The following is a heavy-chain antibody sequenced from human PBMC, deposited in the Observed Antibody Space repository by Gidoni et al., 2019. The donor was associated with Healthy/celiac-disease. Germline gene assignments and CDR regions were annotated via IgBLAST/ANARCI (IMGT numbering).Heavy chain of an antibody. CDR3: ARVGGYYYDSSGYNDY. D-gene: IGHD3-22*01. Sequence: QVQLVQSGAEVKKPGASVKLSCKASGYTFPSYYMHWVRQAPGQGLEWLGIINPSGGSTSYAQKFQGRVTMTRDTSTSTVYMELSSLRSEDTAVYYCARVGGYYYDSSGYNDYWGQGTLVTVSS. CDR2: INPSGGST. V-gene: IGHV1-46*01. CDR1: GYTFPSYY. J-gene: IGHJ4*02.